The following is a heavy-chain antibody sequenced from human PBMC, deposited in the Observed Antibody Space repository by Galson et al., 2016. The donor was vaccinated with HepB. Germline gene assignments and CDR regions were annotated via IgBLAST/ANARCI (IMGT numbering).Heavy chain of an antibody. V-gene: IGHV1-69*01. D-gene: IGHD2-21*02. Sequence: QNFQGRVTITADESTTTAYMELRSLRSEDTAVYYCASPHGDSYYFFHYWGQGTLVTVSS. J-gene: IGHJ4*02. CDR3: ASPHGDSYYFFHY.